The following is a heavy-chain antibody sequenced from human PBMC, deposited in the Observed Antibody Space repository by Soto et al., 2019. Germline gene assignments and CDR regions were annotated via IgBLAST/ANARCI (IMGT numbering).Heavy chain of an antibody. CDR2: INHSGST. D-gene: IGHD4-17*01. V-gene: IGHV4-34*01. Sequence: SETLSLTCAVYGGSSSGYYWSWIRQPPGKGLEWIGEINHSGSTNYNPSLKSRVTISVDTSKNQFSLKLSSVTAADTAVYYCARGGLRNWFDPWGQGTLVTVSS. CDR3: ARGGLRNWFDP. J-gene: IGHJ5*02. CDR1: GGSSSGYY.